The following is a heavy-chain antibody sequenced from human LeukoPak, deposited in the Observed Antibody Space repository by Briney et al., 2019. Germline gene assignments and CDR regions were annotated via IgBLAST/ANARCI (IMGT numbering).Heavy chain of an antibody. CDR2: IYYSGST. CDR1: GGSISSSSYY. CDR3: ARLGGESGSYYDYFDY. Sequence: SETLSLTCTASGGSISSSSYYWGWIRQPPGKGLEWIGNIYYSGSTYYNPSLKSRVTISVDTSKNQFSLKLSSVTAADTAVYYCARLGGESGSYYDYFDYWGQGTLVTVSS. V-gene: IGHV4-39*01. J-gene: IGHJ4*02. D-gene: IGHD1-26*01.